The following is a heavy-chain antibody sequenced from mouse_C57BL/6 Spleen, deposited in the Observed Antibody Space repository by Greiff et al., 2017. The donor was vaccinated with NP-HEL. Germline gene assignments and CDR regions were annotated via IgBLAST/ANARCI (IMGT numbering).Heavy chain of an antibody. CDR1: GFTFSDYG. D-gene: IGHD1-1*01. Sequence: EVMLVESGGGLVKPGGSLKLSCAASGFTFSDYGMHWVRQAPEKGLEWVAYISSGSSTIYYADTVKGRFTISRDIAKNTLFLQMTSLRSEDTAMYYCARYYGSSYGNFDYWGQGTTLTVSS. CDR2: ISSGSSTI. J-gene: IGHJ2*01. V-gene: IGHV5-17*01. CDR3: ARYYGSSYGNFDY.